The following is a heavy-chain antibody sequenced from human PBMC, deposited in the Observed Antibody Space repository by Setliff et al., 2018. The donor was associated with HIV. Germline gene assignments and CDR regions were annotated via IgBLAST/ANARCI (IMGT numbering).Heavy chain of an antibody. CDR1: GYTFTGNY. Sequence: ASVKVSCKASGYTFTGNYIHWVRQAPGQGLEWMGWINPNSGGTNYEQKFQGRVTITADKSTSTAYMELSSLRSEDTAVYYCARDAYYDSSGYYFNGGFDYWGQGTLVTVSS. CDR3: ARDAYYDSSGYYFNGGFDY. J-gene: IGHJ4*02. CDR2: INPNSGGT. D-gene: IGHD3-22*01. V-gene: IGHV1-2*02.